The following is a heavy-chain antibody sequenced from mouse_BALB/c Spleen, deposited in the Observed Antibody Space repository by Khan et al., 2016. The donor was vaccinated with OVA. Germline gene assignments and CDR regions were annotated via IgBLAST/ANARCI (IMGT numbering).Heavy chain of an antibody. CDR1: GYTFTDYV. Sequence: QIQLVQSGPELKKPGETVKISCKASGYTFTDYVMNWVKQSPGKGLKWMGWINTSTGKPTYADDFKGRFAFSLETSASTAYLQINSLKNEDTATSFCTRFHGGYWGQGTTLPVSS. J-gene: IGHJ2*01. CDR3: TRFHGGY. CDR2: INTSTGKP. V-gene: IGHV9-3-1*01.